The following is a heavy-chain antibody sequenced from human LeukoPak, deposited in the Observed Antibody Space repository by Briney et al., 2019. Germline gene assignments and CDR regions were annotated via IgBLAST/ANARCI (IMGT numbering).Heavy chain of an antibody. Sequence: GGSLRLSCAASGFTFSSYALTWVRQAPGKGLEWVSAVSGSGDSTYYADSVMGRFTISRDNSKNTLYLQMNSLRAEDTAVYYCAKVAYSSPWDYLDYWGQGTLVTVS. D-gene: IGHD6-6*01. CDR1: GFTFSSYA. V-gene: IGHV3-23*01. CDR3: AKVAYSSPWDYLDY. J-gene: IGHJ4*02. CDR2: VSGSGDST.